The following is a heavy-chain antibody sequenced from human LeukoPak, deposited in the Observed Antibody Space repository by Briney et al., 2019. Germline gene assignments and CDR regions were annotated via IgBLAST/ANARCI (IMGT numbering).Heavy chain of an antibody. V-gene: IGHV3-21*01. CDR1: GFTFSDYS. CDR2: ISSSSAYI. Sequence: GGSPRLSCAASGFTFSDYSMNWVRQAPGKGLEWVSSISSSSAYIYYADSVKGRFTVSRDNAENSLSLQMDSLRAEDSAIYHCARGPRNSSSYQYFQHWGQGTLVTVSA. J-gene: IGHJ1*01. CDR3: ARGPRNSSSYQYFQH. D-gene: IGHD6-13*01.